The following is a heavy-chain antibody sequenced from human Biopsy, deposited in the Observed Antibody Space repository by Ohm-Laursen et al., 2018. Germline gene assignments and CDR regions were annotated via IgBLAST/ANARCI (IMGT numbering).Heavy chain of an antibody. J-gene: IGHJ4*02. CDR1: GYTFTTYY. Sequence: SSVKVSCKASGYTFTTYYIHWVRQAPGQGLEWMGIINPGGNSTAYTQNFQGRVTMTWDASTTTVYMELSSLRSEDTAVYYCVLASFDYWGQGTLVTVSS. V-gene: IGHV1-46*01. CDR3: VLASFDY. CDR2: INPGGNST.